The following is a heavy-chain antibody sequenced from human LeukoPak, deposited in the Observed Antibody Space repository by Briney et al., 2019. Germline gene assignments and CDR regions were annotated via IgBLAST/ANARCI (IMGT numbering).Heavy chain of an antibody. J-gene: IGHJ4*02. D-gene: IGHD3-10*01. CDR1: GFTFSSYS. CDR2: ISSSSSYI. V-gene: IGHV3-21*01. CDR3: VAAMVRGAQPFDY. Sequence: GGSLRLSCAASGFTFSSYSMNWVRQAPGKGLEWVSSISSSSSYIYYADSVKGRFTISRDNAKNSLYLQMNSLRAEDTAVYYCVAAMVRGAQPFDYWGQGTLVTVSS.